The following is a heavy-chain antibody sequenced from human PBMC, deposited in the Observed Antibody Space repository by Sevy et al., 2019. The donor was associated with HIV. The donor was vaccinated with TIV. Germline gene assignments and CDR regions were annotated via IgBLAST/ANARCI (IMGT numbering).Heavy chain of an antibody. CDR3: ARDIVSRGNYPGCYYYYGMDV. Sequence: SETLSLTCTVSGGSVSSGSYYWSWIRQPPGKGLEWIGYIYYSGSTNYNPSLKSRVTISVDTSKNQFSLKLSSVTAAGTAVDYGARDIVSRGNYPGCYYYYGMDVWGQGTTVTVSS. CDR1: GGSVSSGSYY. CDR2: IYYSGST. J-gene: IGHJ6*02. V-gene: IGHV4-61*01. D-gene: IGHD1-7*01.